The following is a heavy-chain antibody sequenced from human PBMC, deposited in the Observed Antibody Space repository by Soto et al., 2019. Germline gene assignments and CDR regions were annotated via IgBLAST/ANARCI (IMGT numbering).Heavy chain of an antibody. Sequence: QVQLVQSGAEVKKPGASVKVSCKASGYTFTTYGITWVRQAPGQGLEWMGWISAYSGNTNYAQKLQGRLTVTTDTSTNTAYMDLRSQRSDDTAVYYCARVVKAGDYGDYGRYYFDYWGHGTLVTVSS. CDR2: ISAYSGNT. CDR3: ARVVKAGDYGDYGRYYFDY. J-gene: IGHJ4*01. D-gene: IGHD4-17*01. V-gene: IGHV1-18*04. CDR1: GYTFTTYG.